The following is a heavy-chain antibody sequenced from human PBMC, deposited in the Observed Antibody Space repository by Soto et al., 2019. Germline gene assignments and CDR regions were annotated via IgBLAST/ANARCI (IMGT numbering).Heavy chain of an antibody. V-gene: IGHV1-18*04. J-gene: IGHJ5*02. CDR2: ISAYNGNT. CDR1: GYTFTSYG. D-gene: IGHD3-22*01. Sequence: QVQLVQSGAEVKKPGASVKVSCKASGYTFTSYGISWVRQAPGQGLEWMGWISAYNGNTNYAQKFQGRVTMTRDTSISTAYMELSRLRSDDTAVYYCAREYYDSSGYFQYNWFDPWGQGTLVTVSS. CDR3: AREYYDSSGYFQYNWFDP.